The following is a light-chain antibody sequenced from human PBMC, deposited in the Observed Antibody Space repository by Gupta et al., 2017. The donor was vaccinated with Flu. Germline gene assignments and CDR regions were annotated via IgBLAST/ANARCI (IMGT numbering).Light chain of an antibody. CDR1: QSLLHSNGYNH. CDR2: LRS. Sequence: DIVMTQSPLSLPVTPGEPASISCRSSQSLLHSNGYNHLHWYLQKPGQSPQLLIYLRSNRASGVPDRSSASEPGTDFRLRISRGKVKNVRLNYFRGVPQNANTLGQGTKMEIK. V-gene: IGKV2-28*01. J-gene: IGKJ2*01. CDR3: RGVPQNANT.